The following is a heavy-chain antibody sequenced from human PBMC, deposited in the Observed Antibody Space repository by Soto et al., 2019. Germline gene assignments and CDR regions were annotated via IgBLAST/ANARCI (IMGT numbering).Heavy chain of an antibody. CDR3: ASRTLYCSGCNCPWDY. CDR1: GGSISSSSYY. CDR2: ISYSGST. J-gene: IGHJ4*02. V-gene: IGHV4-39*01. Sequence: QLQLQESGPGLVKPSETLSLTCTVSGGSISSSSYYWGWIRQPPGKGLEWIGSISYSGSTYYNPSLKTRVTITVDIAKNLFSLKPSSVAAADTAVYYCASRTLYCSGCNCPWDYWGQGTLVTVSS. D-gene: IGHD2-15*01.